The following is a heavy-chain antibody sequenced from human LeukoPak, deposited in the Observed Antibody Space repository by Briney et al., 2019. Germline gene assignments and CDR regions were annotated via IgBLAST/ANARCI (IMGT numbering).Heavy chain of an antibody. D-gene: IGHD7-27*01. V-gene: IGHV4-59*01. CDR3: ARGLGTPFYFYYYMDV. CDR2: MYLSGST. CDR1: GGSIRSYY. J-gene: IGHJ6*03. Sequence: PSETLSLTCTVSGGSIRSYYWSWIRQSPGKGLEWIGHMYLSGSTKYSPSLKSRVSMSVDTSKNQFSLIVTSVTAADTAVYFCARGLGTPFYFYYYMDVWGKGTTVTVSS.